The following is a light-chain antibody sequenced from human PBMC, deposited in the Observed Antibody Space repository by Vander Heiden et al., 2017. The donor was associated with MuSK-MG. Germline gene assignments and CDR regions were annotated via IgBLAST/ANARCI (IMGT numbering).Light chain of an antibody. V-gene: IGLV1-51*01. CDR3: GTWDSSLSAYV. Sequence: QSVLTQPPSVSAAPGQKVTIPCSGSSSNIGNNYVSWYQVLPGNAPKPLIYNNNKRPSGIPGQFSGSKTDTSATLGITGLQTGAEADYYCGTWDSSLSAYVFGTGTQVTVL. CDR1: SSNIGNNY. CDR2: NNN. J-gene: IGLJ1*01.